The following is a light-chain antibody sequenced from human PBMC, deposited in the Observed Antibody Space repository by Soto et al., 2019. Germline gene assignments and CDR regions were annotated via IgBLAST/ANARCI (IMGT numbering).Light chain of an antibody. CDR3: QHYNSYSEA. V-gene: IGKV1-9*01. J-gene: IGKJ1*01. CDR2: AAS. CDR1: QGISNF. Sequence: DIQLTQSPSFLSASVGARVTITCRARQGISNFLAWYQQKPGKAPKLLIYAASTLQSGVPSRFSGSGSGTEFTLTISSLQPEDFATYYCQHYNSYSEAFGQGTKVDIK.